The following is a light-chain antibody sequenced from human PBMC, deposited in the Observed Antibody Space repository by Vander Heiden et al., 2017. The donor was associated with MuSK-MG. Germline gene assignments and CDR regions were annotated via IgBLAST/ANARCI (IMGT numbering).Light chain of an antibody. Sequence: IVVTQSPATLSVSPGERATLSCRVSQSVGINLAWYQQKPGQAPRLVICDASARATGIPTRFSGSGSGTEFTLTISNGQSEDFAVYYCQQDNDWPPWTFGQGTKVEIK. J-gene: IGKJ1*01. V-gene: IGKV3-15*01. CDR2: DAS. CDR1: QSVGIN. CDR3: QQDNDWPPWT.